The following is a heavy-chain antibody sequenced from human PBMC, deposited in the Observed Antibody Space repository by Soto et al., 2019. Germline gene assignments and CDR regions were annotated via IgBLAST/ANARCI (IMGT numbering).Heavy chain of an antibody. J-gene: IGHJ4*02. CDR3: ARDLHAYYYDSSGYPGGGE. CDR1: GFTFSSYA. CDR2: ISYDGSNK. V-gene: IGHV3-30-3*01. D-gene: IGHD3-22*01. Sequence: QVQLVESGGGVVQPGRSLRLSCAASGFTFSSYAMHWVRQAPGKGLEWVAVISYDGSNKYYADSVKGRFTISRDNSKNTMYLQMNSLRAEDTAVYYCARDLHAYYYDSSGYPGGGEWGQGTLVTVSS.